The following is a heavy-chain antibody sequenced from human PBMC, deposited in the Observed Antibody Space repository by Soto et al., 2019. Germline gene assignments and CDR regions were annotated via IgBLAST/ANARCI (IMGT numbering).Heavy chain of an antibody. Sequence: ASVKVSCKVSGYTLTELSMHWVRQAPGKGLEWMGGFDPEDGETIYAQKFQGRVTMTRDTFTSTVYMELSSLRSEDTAVYYCARDRAVSGSYYFSYWGQGTLVTVSS. CDR1: GYTLTELS. CDR2: FDPEDGET. D-gene: IGHD1-26*01. J-gene: IGHJ4*02. V-gene: IGHV1-24*01. CDR3: ARDRAVSGSYYFSY.